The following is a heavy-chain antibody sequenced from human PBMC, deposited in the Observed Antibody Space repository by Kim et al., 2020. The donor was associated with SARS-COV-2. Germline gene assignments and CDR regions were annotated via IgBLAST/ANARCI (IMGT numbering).Heavy chain of an antibody. V-gene: IGHV4-34*01. D-gene: IGHD6-13*01. Sequence: SETLSLTCAVYGGSFSGYYWSWIRQPPGKGLEWIGEINHSGSTNYNPSLKSRVTISVDTSKNQFSLKLSSVTAADTAVYYCASMSAAGTRLYNWFDPWGQGTLVTVSS. J-gene: IGHJ5*02. CDR2: INHSGST. CDR3: ASMSAAGTRLYNWFDP. CDR1: GGSFSGYY.